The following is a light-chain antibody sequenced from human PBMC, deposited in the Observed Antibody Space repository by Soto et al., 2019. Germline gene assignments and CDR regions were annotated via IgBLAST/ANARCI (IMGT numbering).Light chain of an antibody. V-gene: IGKV4-1*01. Sequence: ILMTHSPDSLSGSLGDMATMNCKCSRSVLYKSNNKNHLAWYQQKPGQPPQLIIYWASTRESGVPDRFSGSGSGTDFTLTISSLQAEDVAVYYCQQYYSNPPWTFGQGTKVDIK. CDR2: WAS. CDR3: QQYYSNPPWT. CDR1: RSVLYKSNNKNH. J-gene: IGKJ1*01.